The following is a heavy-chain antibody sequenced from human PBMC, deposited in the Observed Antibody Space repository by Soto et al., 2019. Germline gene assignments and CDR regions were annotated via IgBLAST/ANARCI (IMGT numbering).Heavy chain of an antibody. J-gene: IGHJ4*02. Sequence: PSETLSLTCTVSGGFISSYYWSWIRQSPGKGLELIGYIHHTGSTNYNPSLKSRVTMSLDTSRNQFSLKLYSVTAADTAVYYCARSLDSSGFYFSNCWGQRTLVTVS. CDR2: IHHTGST. CDR1: GGFISSYY. CDR3: ARSLDSSGFYFSNC. V-gene: IGHV4-59*01. D-gene: IGHD3-22*01.